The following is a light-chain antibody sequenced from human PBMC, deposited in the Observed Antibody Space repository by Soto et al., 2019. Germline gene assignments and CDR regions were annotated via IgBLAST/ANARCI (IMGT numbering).Light chain of an antibody. CDR3: QQFRT. V-gene: IGKV1-39*01. CDR2: AAS. J-gene: IGKJ1*01. CDR1: QSISSY. Sequence: DIQMTQSPSSLSACVGDRVTITCRASQSISSYLNWYQQKPGKAPKLLIYAASSLQSGVPSRFSGSGSGTDFTLTISSLQPEDFATYYCQQFRTFGQGTKVDIK.